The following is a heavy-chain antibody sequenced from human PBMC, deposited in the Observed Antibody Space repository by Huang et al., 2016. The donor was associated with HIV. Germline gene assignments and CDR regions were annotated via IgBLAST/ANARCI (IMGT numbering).Heavy chain of an antibody. D-gene: IGHD3-16*01. CDR3: ATDGGGPQPFFYYMDV. CDR2: ISKEGNNK. J-gene: IGHJ6*03. Sequence: QVQLVESGGGVVQPGRSLRLSCAASGFAFSNYAIHWVRQAPGKGLEWGTVISKEGNNKYYADSVKGRFTISRDNSKNRLFLQMNSLKSEDSAVYYCATDGGGPQPFFYYMDVWGKGTTVTVSS. CDR1: GFAFSNYA. V-gene: IGHV3-30-3*01.